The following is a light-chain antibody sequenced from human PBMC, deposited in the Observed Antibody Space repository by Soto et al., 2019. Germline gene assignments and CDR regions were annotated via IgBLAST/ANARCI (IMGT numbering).Light chain of an antibody. V-gene: IGLV2-14*01. J-gene: IGLJ2*01. Sequence: QSVLTQPASVSGSPGQSITISCTGTSSDIGAPTYVSWFQQHPGKVPKVIIYNVSTRPSGISDRFSGSKSGNTASLTISGLQVEDEADYYCSSYAGGFVVFGGGTKLTVL. CDR3: SSYAGGFVV. CDR1: SSDIGAPTY. CDR2: NVS.